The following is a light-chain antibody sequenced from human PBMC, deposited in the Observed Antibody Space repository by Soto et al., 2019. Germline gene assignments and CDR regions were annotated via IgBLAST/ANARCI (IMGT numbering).Light chain of an antibody. J-gene: IGKJ1*01. CDR2: DVS. CDR1: QNVSTW. V-gene: IGKV1-5*01. CDR3: QQYNNWPQT. Sequence: DIQMTQSPSTLSASVGDRVTITCRASQNVSTWLAWYQHKPRKAPKLLLFDVSNLESGVPSRFSGSGSGTEFTLTISSLQSEDFAEYHCQQYNNWPQTFGQGTKVDIK.